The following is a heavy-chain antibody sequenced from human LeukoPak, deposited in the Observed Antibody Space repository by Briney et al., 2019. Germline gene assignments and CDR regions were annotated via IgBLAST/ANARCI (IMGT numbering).Heavy chain of an antibody. CDR2: IWNDGSKK. CDR1: GLSFSTFG. V-gene: IGHV3-33*08. D-gene: IGHD3-16*01. J-gene: IGHJ4*02. Sequence: PGRSLRLPCAASGLSFSTFGMHWARRATGKGLEWVAVIWNDGSKKFYAESVKGRFTISRDNSQNTLYLQMNRLRAEDAAVYYCGRDSLGGDYWCQRTLVTVSS. CDR3: GRDSLGGDY.